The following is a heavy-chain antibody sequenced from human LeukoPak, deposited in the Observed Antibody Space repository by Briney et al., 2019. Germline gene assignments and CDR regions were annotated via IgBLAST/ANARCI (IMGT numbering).Heavy chain of an antibody. Sequence: SETLSLTCAVYGGSFSGYYWSWIRQPPGKGLEWIGEINDSGSTNYNPSLKSRVTISVDTSKNQFSLKLSSVTAADTAVYYCASTFMITFGGVIDPDYYYGMDVWGQGTTVTVSS. J-gene: IGHJ6*02. V-gene: IGHV4-34*01. CDR3: ASTFMITFGGVIDPDYYYGMDV. CDR2: INDSGST. D-gene: IGHD3-16*02. CDR1: GGSFSGYY.